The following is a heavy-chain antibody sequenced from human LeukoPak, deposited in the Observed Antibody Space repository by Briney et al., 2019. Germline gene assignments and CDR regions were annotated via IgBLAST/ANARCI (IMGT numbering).Heavy chain of an antibody. D-gene: IGHD2/OR15-2a*01. CDR2: IYYTGST. CDR1: GGSISSRTYY. Sequence: SETLSLTCTVSGGSISSRTYYWGWIRQPPGKGLEWIGSIYYTGSTFHNPSLKSRVTISVDTSKNQFSMKLSSVTAADAAVYFCAREWTTWGAFDIWGQGTMVTVSS. CDR3: AREWTTWGAFDI. J-gene: IGHJ3*02. V-gene: IGHV4-39*07.